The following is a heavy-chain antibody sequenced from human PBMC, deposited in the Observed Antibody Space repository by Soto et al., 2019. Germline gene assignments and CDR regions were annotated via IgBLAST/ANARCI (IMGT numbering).Heavy chain of an antibody. J-gene: IGHJ3*01. CDR3: ARRASR. CDR1: GFTFSSSE. D-gene: IGHD1-26*01. CDR2: IHPSGQPI. V-gene: IGHV3-48*03. Sequence: EVQLVESGGGLVQPGGSLRLSCAVSGFTFSSSEMYWVRQAPGKGLEWISYIHPSGQPIFYADSVKGRFTISRDNANNSLFLQMNSLRAEDTAVYYCARRASRWGQGTAVTVSP.